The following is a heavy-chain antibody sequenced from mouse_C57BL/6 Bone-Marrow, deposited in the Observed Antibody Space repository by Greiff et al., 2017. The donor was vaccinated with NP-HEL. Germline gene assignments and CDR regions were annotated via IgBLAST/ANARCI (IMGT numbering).Heavy chain of an antibody. J-gene: IGHJ3*01. V-gene: IGHV1-74*01. CDR2: IHPSDSDT. D-gene: IGHD2-3*01. CDR1: GYTFTSYW. CDR3: AFYDGYYFDWFAY. Sequence: VQLQQPGAELVKPGASVKVSCKASGYTFTSYWMHWVKQRPGQGLEWIGRIHPSDSDTNYNQKFKGKATLTVDKSSSTAYMQLSSLTSEDSAVYYCAFYDGYYFDWFAYWGQGTLVTVSA.